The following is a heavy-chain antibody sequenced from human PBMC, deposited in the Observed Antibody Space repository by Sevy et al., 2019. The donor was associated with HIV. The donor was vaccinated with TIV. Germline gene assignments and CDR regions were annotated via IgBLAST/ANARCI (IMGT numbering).Heavy chain of an antibody. CDR3: AKDRKVLLVVYAIPFDVFDI. D-gene: IGHD2-8*02. CDR2: IRYDGSNE. Sequence: GGSLRLSCAASGFTFSNHVMHWVRQAPGKGLEWVAFIRYDGSNEYYADSVKGRFTISRDNSKNTLYLQMNSLRPEDTAVYYCAKDRKVLLVVYAIPFDVFDIWGQWTMVTVSS. CDR1: GFTFSNHV. J-gene: IGHJ3*02. V-gene: IGHV3-30*02.